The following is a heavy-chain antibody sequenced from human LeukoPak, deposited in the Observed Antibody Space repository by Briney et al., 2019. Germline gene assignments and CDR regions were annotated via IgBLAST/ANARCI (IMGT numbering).Heavy chain of an antibody. CDR3: ARGPGYCTNGVCLQRGYYYYYYGMDV. V-gene: IGHV4-4*02. D-gene: IGHD2-8*01. CDR2: IYHSGSP. Sequence: SGTLSLTCAVSGGSISSNNWWGWVRQPPGKGLEWIGEIYHSGSPNYNPSLKSQVTISVDKSKNQFSLKLSSVTAADTAVYYCARGPGYCTNGVCLQRGYYYYYYGMDVWGQGTTVTVSS. J-gene: IGHJ6*02. CDR1: GGSISSNNW.